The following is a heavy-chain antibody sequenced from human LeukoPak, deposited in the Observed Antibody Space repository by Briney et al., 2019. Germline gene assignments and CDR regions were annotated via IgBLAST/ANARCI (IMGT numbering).Heavy chain of an antibody. D-gene: IGHD3-22*01. J-gene: IGHJ3*02. Sequence: GGSLRLSCAASGFTVSSNYMSWVRQAPGKGLEWVSVIYSGGSTYYADSVKGRFTISRDNSKNTLYLQMSSLRAEDTAVYYCARSGRYYYYDSSGYYGAFDIWGQGTMVTVSS. CDR1: GFTVSSNY. CDR2: IYSGGST. CDR3: ARSGRYYYYDSSGYYGAFDI. V-gene: IGHV3-53*01.